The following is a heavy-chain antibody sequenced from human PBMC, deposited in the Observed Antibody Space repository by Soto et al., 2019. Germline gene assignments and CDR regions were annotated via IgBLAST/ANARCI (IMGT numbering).Heavy chain of an antibody. Sequence: QVQLVQSGAEVKKPGASVKVSCKASGYTFTTYNIHWVRQAPGQGLEWMAIIDPSGGSTTYAQKFQGRIPVTRDTSTRTVYMELSSLRSEDTAIYYCARVRSRSYVGYWGQGTLVTVSS. CDR3: ARVRSRSYVGY. J-gene: IGHJ4*02. D-gene: IGHD1-26*01. CDR1: GYTFTTYN. V-gene: IGHV1-46*01. CDR2: IDPSGGST.